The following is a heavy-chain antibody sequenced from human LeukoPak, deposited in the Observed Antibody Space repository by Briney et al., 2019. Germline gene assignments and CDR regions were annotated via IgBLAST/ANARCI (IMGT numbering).Heavy chain of an antibody. D-gene: IGHD3-9*01. V-gene: IGHV1-69*01. CDR1: GGTFSSYA. CDR3: ARGTAPYYDSLTATQGYYMDV. CDR2: IITIFGTA. J-gene: IGHJ6*03. Sequence: SVKVSCKASGGTFSSYAISWVRQAPGQGLEWMGGIITIFGTANYAHKFQGRVTITADESTSTAYMELSSLRSEDTAVYYCARGTAPYYDSLTATQGYYMDVWGKGTTVTISS.